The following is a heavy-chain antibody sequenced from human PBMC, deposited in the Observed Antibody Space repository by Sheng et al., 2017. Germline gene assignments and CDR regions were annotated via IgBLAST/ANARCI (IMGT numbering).Heavy chain of an antibody. D-gene: IGHD1-1*01. V-gene: IGHV3-7*01. Sequence: VQLVESGGGVVQPGRSLRLSCAASGFSFISYGMHWVRQAPGKGLEWVANIEPDGSDKYYVDSVKGRFTISRDDARDSLYLQMNNLRVEDTAVYFCARDRWNDYWGQGTLVTVSS. CDR3: ARDRWNDY. J-gene: IGHJ4*02. CDR2: IEPDGSDK. CDR1: GFSFISYG.